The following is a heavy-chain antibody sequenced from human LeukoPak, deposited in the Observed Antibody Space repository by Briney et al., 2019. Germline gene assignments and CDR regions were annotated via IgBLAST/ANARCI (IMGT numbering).Heavy chain of an antibody. Sequence: SETLSLTCAVYGGSFSGYYWSWIRQPPGKGLEGIGEINHSGSTNYNPSLKSRVTISVDTSKNQFSLKLSSVTAADTAVYYCARGDRYNWFDPWGQGTLVTVSS. V-gene: IGHV4-34*01. CDR1: GGSFSGYY. CDR3: ARGDRYNWFDP. J-gene: IGHJ5*02. D-gene: IGHD1-14*01. CDR2: INHSGST.